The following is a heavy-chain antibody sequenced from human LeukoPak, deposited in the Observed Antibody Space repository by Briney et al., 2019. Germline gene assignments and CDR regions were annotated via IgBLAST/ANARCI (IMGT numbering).Heavy chain of an antibody. CDR3: ARSGLSRFGF. D-gene: IGHD2/OR15-2a*01. CDR1: GFTFSGSA. J-gene: IGHJ4*02. CDR2: IRSTANGYAT. V-gene: IGHV3-73*01. Sequence: GGSLRLSCAASGFTFSGSALHWVRQASGKGLEWVGRIRSTANGYATAYAASVKGRFTISRDDSKNTAYLQMDSLKTEDTAVYYCARSGLSRFGFWGQGTLVTVSS.